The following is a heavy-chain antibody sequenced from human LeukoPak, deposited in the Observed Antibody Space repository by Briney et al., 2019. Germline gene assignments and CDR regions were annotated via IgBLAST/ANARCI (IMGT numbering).Heavy chain of an antibody. D-gene: IGHD4-17*01. V-gene: IGHV1-46*01. Sequence: ASVKVSCKASGYTFTSYGISWVRQAPGQGLEWMGIINPSGGSTSYAQKFQGRVTMTRDMSTSTVYMELSSLRSEDTAVYYCARDRYGDYNFDYWGQGTLVTVSS. CDR2: INPSGGST. CDR3: ARDRYGDYNFDY. J-gene: IGHJ4*02. CDR1: GYTFTSYG.